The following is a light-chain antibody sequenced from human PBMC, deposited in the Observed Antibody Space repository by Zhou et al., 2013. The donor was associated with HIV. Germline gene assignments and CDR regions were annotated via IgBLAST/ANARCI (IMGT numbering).Light chain of an antibody. CDR1: QSVTNNY. Sequence: EIVLTQSPGTLSLSPGERATLFCRARQSVTNNYLAWYQQKPGQAPRLLMYGASNRATGIPDRFSASGSGSDFTLTIDRLQPEDFAVYFCHQYGGTFTFGPGTKL. J-gene: IGKJ3*01. CDR3: HQYGGTFT. CDR2: GAS. V-gene: IGKV3-20*01.